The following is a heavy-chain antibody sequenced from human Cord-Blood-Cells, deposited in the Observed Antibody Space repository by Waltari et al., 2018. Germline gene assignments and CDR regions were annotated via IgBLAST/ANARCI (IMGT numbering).Heavy chain of an antibody. J-gene: IGHJ4*02. CDR2: INPSGGST. Sequence: QVQLVQSGAEVKKPGASVKVSCKASGYTFTSYYMHWVRQAPGQGLEWMGRINPSGGSTSYAQKCQGRVTMTRDTSTSTVYMELSSLRSEDTAVYYCARSLREDFWSGYYDYWGQGTLVTVSS. CDR3: ARSLREDFWSGYYDY. V-gene: IGHV1-46*01. D-gene: IGHD3-3*01. CDR1: GYTFTSYY.